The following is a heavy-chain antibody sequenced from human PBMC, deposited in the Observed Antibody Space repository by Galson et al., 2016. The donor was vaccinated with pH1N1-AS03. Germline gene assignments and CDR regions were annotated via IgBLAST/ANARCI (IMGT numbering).Heavy chain of an antibody. CDR3: ARFRSSWTFYYGLDV. CDR1: GGSISGYY. D-gene: IGHD6-13*01. V-gene: IGHV4-59*01. CDR2: IYYSGGT. J-gene: IGHJ6*02. Sequence: ETLSLTCTVSGGSISGYYWTWIRQPPGKGLEWIGHIYYSGGTNYNPSLKSRVTISVDTSKNQFSLKLSSVTAADTAVYYCARFRSSWTFYYGLDVCGQGTTVTVSS.